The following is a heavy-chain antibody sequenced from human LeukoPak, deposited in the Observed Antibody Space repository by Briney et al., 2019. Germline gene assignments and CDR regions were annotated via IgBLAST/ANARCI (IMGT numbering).Heavy chain of an antibody. CDR2: IYYSGTT. Sequence: SETLSLTCTVFGGSISTYYWTWIRQPPGKGLEWIGYIYYSGTTNYNPSLKSRVTISVDTSKNQFSLKLISVTAADTAVYFCARGRGGGGSSNNWFDPWGRGTLVTVSS. V-gene: IGHV4-59*12. J-gene: IGHJ5*02. D-gene: IGHD2-15*01. CDR3: ARGRGGGGSSNNWFDP. CDR1: GGSISTYY.